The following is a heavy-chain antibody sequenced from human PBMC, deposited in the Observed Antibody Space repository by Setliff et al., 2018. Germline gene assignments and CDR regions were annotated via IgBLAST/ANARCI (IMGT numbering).Heavy chain of an antibody. CDR2: INHSGST. J-gene: IGHJ4*02. CDR1: GGSFSGYY. V-gene: IGHV4-34*01. Sequence: SETLSLTCAVYGGSFSGYYWSWIRQPPGKGLEWIGEINHSGSTNYNPSLKSRVTISVDTSKNQFSLKLSSVTAADTAVYYCARAHPSRMIVVVRAYYYFDYWGQGQWSPSPQ. CDR3: ARAHPSRMIVVVRAYYYFDY. D-gene: IGHD3-22*01.